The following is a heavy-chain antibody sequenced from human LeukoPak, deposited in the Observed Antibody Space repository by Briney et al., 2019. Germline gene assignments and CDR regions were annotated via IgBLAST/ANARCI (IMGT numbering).Heavy chain of an antibody. CDR1: GYTFTSYG. V-gene: IGHV1-18*01. CDR3: ARDPGIVVVVVAATPVWFDP. CDR2: ISAYNGNT. J-gene: IGHJ5*02. Sequence: ASVKVSCKASGYTFTSYGISWVRQAPGQGLEWMGWISAYNGNTNYAQKLQGGVTMTTDTSTSTAYMELSRLRSDDTAVYYCARDPGIVVVVVAATPVWFDPWGQGTLVTVSS. D-gene: IGHD2-15*01.